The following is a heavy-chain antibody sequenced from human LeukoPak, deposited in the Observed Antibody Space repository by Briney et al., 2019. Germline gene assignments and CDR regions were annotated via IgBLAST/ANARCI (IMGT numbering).Heavy chain of an antibody. CDR3: ARVRCGYSGYEPFDY. D-gene: IGHD5-12*01. CDR2: IYYSGST. CDR1: GGSFSSSSYY. J-gene: IGHJ4*02. V-gene: IGHV4-39*01. Sequence: SETLSLTCTVSGGSFSSSSYYWGWIRQPPGKGLEWIGSIYYSGSTYYNPSLKSRVTISVDTSKNQFSLKLSSVTAADTAVYYCARVRCGYSGYEPFDYWGQGTLVTVSS.